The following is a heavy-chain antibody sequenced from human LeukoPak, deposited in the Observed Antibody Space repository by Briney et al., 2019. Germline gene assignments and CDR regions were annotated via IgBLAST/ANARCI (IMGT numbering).Heavy chain of an antibody. J-gene: IGHJ6*03. Sequence: SVKVSCKVSGGTFSSYAFSWVRQAPGQGLEWMGGIIPIYGTPNYAQKFQGRVTIATDESTSTAYMELSSLRSEDTAVYYCARDHWGIVENGYDYFYYDMDVWGKGTTVTVSS. V-gene: IGHV1-69*05. CDR2: IIPIYGTP. CDR1: GGTFSSYA. CDR3: ARDHWGIVENGYDYFYYDMDV. D-gene: IGHD7-27*01.